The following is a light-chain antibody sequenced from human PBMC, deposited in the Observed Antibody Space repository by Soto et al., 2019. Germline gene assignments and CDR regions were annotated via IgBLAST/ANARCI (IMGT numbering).Light chain of an antibody. Sequence: ETVMPQSPAALSVSPGEKITLSCRASQSVSRNLAWYQLRPGQTPRLVIYSASTRATGIPVRFSASGSGTEFTLTISSLQSEDFAVYYCQQYHNWPLTFGGGTKVEIK. CDR3: QQYHNWPLT. CDR1: QSVSRN. J-gene: IGKJ4*01. CDR2: SAS. V-gene: IGKV3-15*01.